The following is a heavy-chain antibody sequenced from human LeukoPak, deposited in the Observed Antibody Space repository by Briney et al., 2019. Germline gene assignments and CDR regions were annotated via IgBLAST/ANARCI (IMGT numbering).Heavy chain of an antibody. CDR1: GYSFTSYW. Sequence: LGESLKISGKGSGYSFTSYWIGWVRQMPGKGLEWMGIIYPGDSDTRYSPSFQGQVTISADKSISTAYLQWSSLRASDTAMYYCARQRFTMRAYAGNWFDPWGQGTLVTVSS. J-gene: IGHJ5*02. V-gene: IGHV5-51*01. CDR3: ARQRFTMRAYAGNWFDP. CDR2: IYPGDSDT. D-gene: IGHD3-10*01.